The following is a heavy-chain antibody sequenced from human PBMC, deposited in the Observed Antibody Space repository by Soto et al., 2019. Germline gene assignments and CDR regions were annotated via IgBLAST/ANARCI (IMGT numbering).Heavy chain of an antibody. J-gene: IGHJ4*02. CDR2: ISSDSRTI. Sequence: GGSMRLSCVASGFSLRDYAVNWVRQSPGKGLEWVSFISSDSRTIYYADSVEGRFTISRDNSKNTLYLQMNSLRAEDTAVYYCAKEQDSSSWYGFVDYWGQGTLVTVSS. CDR1: GFSLRDYA. D-gene: IGHD6-13*01. V-gene: IGHV3-23*01. CDR3: AKEQDSSSWYGFVDY.